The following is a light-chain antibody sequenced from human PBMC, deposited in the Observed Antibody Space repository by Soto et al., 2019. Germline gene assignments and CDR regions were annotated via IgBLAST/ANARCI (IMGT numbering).Light chain of an antibody. CDR3: HQYASSPEYT. Sequence: EIVLTQSPGTLSLSPGERATLSCRASQSVSSSYLAWYQQKPGQAPRLLIYGASSRATGIPNRFSGSRSGTDFTRSISTLEPEDYAVYYCHQYASSPEYTFGQGTKLEIK. CDR1: QSVSSSY. J-gene: IGKJ2*01. V-gene: IGKV3-20*01. CDR2: GAS.